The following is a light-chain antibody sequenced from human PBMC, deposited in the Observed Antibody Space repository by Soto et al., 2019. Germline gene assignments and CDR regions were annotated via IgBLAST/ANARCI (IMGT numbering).Light chain of an antibody. CDR1: SSDIGHYDY. Sequence: SALTPPASVSGSPGQSITISCTGTSSDIGHYDYVSWYHQHPGNAPKLMIYHVTDRPSGVSNRYSGSKSGNSASLTISGLQADDEADYYCCSLTASHTYVFGSGTKRTVL. V-gene: IGLV2-14*03. J-gene: IGLJ1*01. CDR3: CSLTASHTYV. CDR2: HVT.